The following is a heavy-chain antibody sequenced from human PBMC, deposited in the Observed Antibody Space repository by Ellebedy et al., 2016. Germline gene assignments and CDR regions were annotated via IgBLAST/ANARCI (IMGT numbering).Heavy chain of an antibody. Sequence: GESLKISXAASRFTFSNYGMHWVRQAPGKGLEWVAVISYDGSNKIYPSSVKGRFSISRDKPQNTLYLQMNSLRAEDTAVYYCARGGYHDVSGQGAFDIWGRGTLVTVSS. J-gene: IGHJ3*02. CDR3: ARGGYHDVSGQGAFDI. D-gene: IGHD3-22*01. V-gene: IGHV3-30*03. CDR1: RFTFSNYG. CDR2: ISYDGSNK.